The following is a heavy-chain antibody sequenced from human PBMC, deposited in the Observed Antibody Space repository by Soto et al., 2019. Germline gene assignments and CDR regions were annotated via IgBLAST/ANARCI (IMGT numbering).Heavy chain of an antibody. D-gene: IGHD6-13*01. J-gene: IGHJ4*02. CDR1: GFTFSTYE. CDR3: VRDTMRASAAASLDY. CDR2: ISVSGNII. Sequence: GGSLRLSCAASGFTFSTYEFNWVRQAPGRGLEWIPYISVSGNIIKYADSVKGRFTISRDNAENSLHLHMSSLRVDDTAVYFCVRDTMRASAAASLDYWGQGTQVTVYS. V-gene: IGHV3-48*03.